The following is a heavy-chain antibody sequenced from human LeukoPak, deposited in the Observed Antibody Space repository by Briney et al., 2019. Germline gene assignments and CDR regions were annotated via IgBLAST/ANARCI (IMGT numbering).Heavy chain of an antibody. CDR2: IYPGDSET. J-gene: IGHJ4*02. Sequence: GESLKISCKASGYNFPNYWIGWVRQVPGKGLEWMGNIYPGDSETKYSPSFQGQITMSADKSSGTAYLQWTSLKASDSGMYFCARRPVGGWFYLDYWGQGTLVTVSS. D-gene: IGHD6-19*01. CDR1: GYNFPNYW. V-gene: IGHV5-51*01. CDR3: ARRPVGGWFYLDY.